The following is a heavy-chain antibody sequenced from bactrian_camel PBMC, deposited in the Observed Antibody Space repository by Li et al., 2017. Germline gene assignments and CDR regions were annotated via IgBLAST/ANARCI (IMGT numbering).Heavy chain of an antibody. CDR1: GDTHSNFC. V-gene: IGHV3S40*01. CDR3: AADPGYSDESCVRNHNFYDYAY. Sequence: VQLVESGGGSVQTGGSLRLSCVASGDTHSNFCMAWYHQAPGKEREGVAVIHYDGDSTYYADSVRGRFDISQDNAKTTVYLQMNNLKPDDSGTYICAADPGYSDESCVRNHNFYDYAYRSQGTQVTVS. J-gene: IGHJ4*01. D-gene: IGHD2*01. CDR2: IHYDGDST.